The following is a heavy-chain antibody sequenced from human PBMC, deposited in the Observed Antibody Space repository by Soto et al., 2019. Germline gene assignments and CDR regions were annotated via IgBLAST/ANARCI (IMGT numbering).Heavy chain of an antibody. V-gene: IGHV3-33*01. CDR1: GFTFSSYG. CDR2: IWYDGSNK. Sequence: PGGSLRLSCAASGFTFSSYGMHWVRQAPGKGLEWVAVIWYDGSNKYYADSVKGRFTISRGNSKNTLYLQMNSLRAEDTAVYYCARGGLQLLGYCSGGSSSPRYGMDVWGQGTTVTVSS. D-gene: IGHD2-15*01. J-gene: IGHJ6*02. CDR3: ARGGLQLLGYCSGGSSSPRYGMDV.